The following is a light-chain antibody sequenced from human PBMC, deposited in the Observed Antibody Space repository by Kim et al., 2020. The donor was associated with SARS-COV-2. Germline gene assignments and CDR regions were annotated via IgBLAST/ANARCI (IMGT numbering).Light chain of an antibody. CDR1: QSISSY. CDR3: QQSYSTQFT. CDR2: EAS. V-gene: IGKV1-39*01. J-gene: IGKJ3*01. Sequence: DIQMTQSPSSLSASVGDRVTITCRASQSISSYLNWYQQKPGKAPKLLIYEASSLQSGVPSRFSGSGSGTDFTLTISSLQPEDFATYYCQQSYSTQFTFGPGTKVDIK.